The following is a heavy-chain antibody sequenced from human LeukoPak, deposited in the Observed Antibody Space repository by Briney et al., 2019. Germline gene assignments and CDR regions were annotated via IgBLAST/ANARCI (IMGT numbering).Heavy chain of an antibody. CDR3: ARHVGIHLWSLYFDY. CDR2: IYSSGST. J-gene: IGHJ4*02. D-gene: IGHD5-18*01. Sequence: SETLSLTCIVSGGSISSYYWSWIRQPPGKGLEWIGYIYSSGSTDYNPSLKSRATISLDTPNHQFSLKLTSVTAADTAVYYCARHVGIHLWSLYFDYWGQGSLATVSS. CDR1: GGSISSYY. V-gene: IGHV4-59*08.